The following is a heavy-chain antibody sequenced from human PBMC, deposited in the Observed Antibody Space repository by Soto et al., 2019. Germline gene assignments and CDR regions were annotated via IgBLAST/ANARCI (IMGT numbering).Heavy chain of an antibody. Sequence: QVQLVQSGAEVKKPGSSVKVSCKASADTFNSYSLSWLRQAPGPRLEWMGGITPVFGSANYAQTFEDRLTITADVSTSTIYMELSSLRSDDTAVYYCARSLEGTTVTNWFDPWGPGALVTVSS. J-gene: IGHJ5*02. V-gene: IGHV1-69*01. D-gene: IGHD4-17*01. CDR3: ARSLEGTTVTNWFDP. CDR2: ITPVFGSA. CDR1: ADTFNSYS.